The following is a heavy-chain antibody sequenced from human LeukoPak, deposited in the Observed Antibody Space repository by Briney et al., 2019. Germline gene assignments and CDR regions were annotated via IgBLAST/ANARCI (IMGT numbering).Heavy chain of an antibody. CDR3: AREMLGFWSGYSVYYFDY. CDR1: GGSISSYY. D-gene: IGHD3-3*01. V-gene: IGHV4-4*07. CDR2: IYTSGST. J-gene: IGHJ4*02. Sequence: SETLSLTCTVSGGSISSYYWSWIRQPAGKGLEWIGRIYTSGSTNYNPSLKSRVTMSVDTSKNQFSLKLSSVTAADTAVYYCAREMLGFWSGYSVYYFDYWGQGTLVTVSS.